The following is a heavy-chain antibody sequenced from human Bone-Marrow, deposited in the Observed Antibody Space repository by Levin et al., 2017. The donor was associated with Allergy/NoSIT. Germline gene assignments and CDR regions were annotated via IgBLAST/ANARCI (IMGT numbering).Heavy chain of an antibody. Sequence: PGESLKISCAASGFTFSSYWMHWVRQAPGKGLVWVSRINGDGSSTSYADSVKGRFTISRDNAKNTQYLQMNSLRAEDTAVYYCARGILSRYGLDDYWGQGTLVTVSS. D-gene: IGHD5-18*01. CDR2: INGDGSST. CDR1: GFTFSSYW. V-gene: IGHV3-74*01. CDR3: ARGILSRYGLDDY. J-gene: IGHJ4*02.